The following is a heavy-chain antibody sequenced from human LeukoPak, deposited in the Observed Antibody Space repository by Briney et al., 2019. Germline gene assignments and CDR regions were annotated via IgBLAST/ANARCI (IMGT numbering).Heavy chain of an antibody. CDR2: INHSGST. CDR3: ARGGTSLGSSTSCPALDY. V-gene: IGHV4-34*01. Sequence: PSETLSLTCAVYGGSFSGYYWSWIRQPPGKGLEWIGEINHSGSTNYNPSLKSRVTISVDTSKNQFSLKLSSVTAADTAVHYCARGGTSLGSSTSCPALDYWGQGTLVTVSS. CDR1: GGSFSGYY. D-gene: IGHD2-2*01. J-gene: IGHJ4*02.